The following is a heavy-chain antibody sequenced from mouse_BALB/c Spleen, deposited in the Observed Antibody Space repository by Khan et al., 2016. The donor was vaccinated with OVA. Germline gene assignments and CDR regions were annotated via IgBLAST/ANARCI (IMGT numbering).Heavy chain of an antibody. CDR2: VDPFSGGT. V-gene: IGHV1S135*01. CDR1: GYSFTTYY. D-gene: IGHD2-2*01. CDR3: TRDGYVARFTY. Sequence: VQLKQSGTELMKPGASVKISCKASGYSFTTYYLHWVMQSHGESLEWIGYVDPFSGGTTYNQKFKGKAKLTVDKSSSTAYIHIRNLKSEAFAVYYGTRDGYVARFTYWGQGTMVTVS. J-gene: IGHJ3*01.